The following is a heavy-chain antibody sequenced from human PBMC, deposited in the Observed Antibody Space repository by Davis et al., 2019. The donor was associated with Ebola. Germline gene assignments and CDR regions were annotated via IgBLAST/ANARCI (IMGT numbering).Heavy chain of an antibody. CDR3: ARARGTGAFFDY. V-gene: IGHV4-31*03. D-gene: IGHD1-14*01. CDR1: GGAVNSRNNY. Sequence: SETLSLTCTVSGGAVNSRNNYWTWIRQKPGKGLEWLGYIYNSVSTFYNSSLKSRLTVSLDTPKNQVSLKLSSVTAADTAVYYCARARGTGAFFDYWGQGTLVTVSS. J-gene: IGHJ4*02. CDR2: IYNSVST.